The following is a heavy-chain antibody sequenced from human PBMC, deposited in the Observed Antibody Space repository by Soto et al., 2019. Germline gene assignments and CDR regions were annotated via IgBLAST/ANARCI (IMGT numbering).Heavy chain of an antibody. D-gene: IGHD3-3*01. CDR2: ISGSGGST. V-gene: IGHV3-23*01. CDR1: GFTFSSYA. CDR3: AKDANPFWSGYYNLTSYYYYMDV. Sequence: GGSLRLSCAASGFTFSSYAMSWVRQAPGKGLEWVSAISGSGGSTYYADSVKGRFTISRDNSKNTLYLQMNSLRAEDTAVYYCAKDANPFWSGYYNLTSYYYYMDVWGKGTTVTVSS. J-gene: IGHJ6*03.